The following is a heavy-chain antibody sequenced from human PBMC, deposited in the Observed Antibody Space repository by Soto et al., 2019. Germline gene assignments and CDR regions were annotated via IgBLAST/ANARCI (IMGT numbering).Heavy chain of an antibody. J-gene: IGHJ5*02. CDR3: ARVGATANNWFDP. V-gene: IGHV3-21*01. Sequence: GGSLRLSCTASGVAFSRYSMQWVRQASRKGLEWVSSISSSSSYIYYADSVKGRLTISRDNDRNSLSLQMNSLRDEDTAVYYCARVGATANNWFDP. CDR1: GVAFSRYS. D-gene: IGHD1-26*01. CDR2: ISSSSSYI.